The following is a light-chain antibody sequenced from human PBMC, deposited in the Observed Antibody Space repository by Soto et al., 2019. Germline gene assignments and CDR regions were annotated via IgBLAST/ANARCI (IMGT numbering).Light chain of an antibody. CDR1: QSISSW. Sequence: DIQMTQSPSTLSASVGDRVTITCRASQSISSWLAWYQQKPGKAPKLLIYKASSLESGVPSRFSGSGSGTEFTLNISSLQPDDFEPYYCQQYNSSPTFGQGTKVEIK. V-gene: IGKV1-5*03. J-gene: IGKJ1*01. CDR2: KAS. CDR3: QQYNSSPT.